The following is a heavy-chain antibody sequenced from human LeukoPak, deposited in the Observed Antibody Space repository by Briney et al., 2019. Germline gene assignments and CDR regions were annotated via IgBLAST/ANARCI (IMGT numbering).Heavy chain of an antibody. CDR3: ASSLGYCSGGSCYGTVGFDY. CDR2: MYSGGST. CDR1: GFTVSSNY. Sequence: PGGSLSLFCAASGFTVSSNYMSWVRQARGKGLEWVSDMYSGGSTYYADSVKGRFTISRDNSKNALYLQMNSLRAEDTAVYYCASSLGYCSGGSCYGTVGFDYWGQGTLVTVSS. D-gene: IGHD2-15*01. V-gene: IGHV3-66*02. J-gene: IGHJ4*02.